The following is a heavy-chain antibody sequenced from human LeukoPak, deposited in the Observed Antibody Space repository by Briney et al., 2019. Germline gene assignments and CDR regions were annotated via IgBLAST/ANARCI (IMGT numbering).Heavy chain of an antibody. Sequence: GSLRLSCATSGFTFTTFWMHWVRQAPGKGLVWVSRINHDGSSTNYADSVKGRFTISRDNAKNTLYLQMNSLRAEDTAVYYCARGSPYVDYWGQGTLVTVSS. J-gene: IGHJ4*02. CDR3: ARGSPYVDY. V-gene: IGHV3-74*01. CDR1: GFTFTTFW. CDR2: INHDGSST. D-gene: IGHD3-16*01.